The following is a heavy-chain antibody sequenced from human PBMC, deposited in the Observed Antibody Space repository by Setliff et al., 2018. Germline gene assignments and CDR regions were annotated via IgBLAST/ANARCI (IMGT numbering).Heavy chain of an antibody. D-gene: IGHD2-2*01. CDR2: ISTTGGAT. J-gene: IGHJ3*02. V-gene: IGHV3-23*01. CDR1: GFGFSTNA. CDR3: AKDLRSSPRVIDAFDI. Sequence: PGGSLRLSCAASGFGFSTNAMNWVRQTPGLGLEWVSAISTTGGATYYRESVKGRFTISRDNSKNTLFLQMDGLKADDTAIYYCAKDLRSSPRVIDAFDIWGQGTMVT.